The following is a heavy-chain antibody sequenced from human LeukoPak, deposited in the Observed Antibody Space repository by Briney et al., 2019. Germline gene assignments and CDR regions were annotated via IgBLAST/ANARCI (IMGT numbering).Heavy chain of an antibody. CDR2: ISYDGSNK. CDR1: GFTFSSYA. V-gene: IGHV3-30*04. Sequence: GGSLRLSCAASGFTFSSYAMHWVRQAPGKGLKWVAVISYDGSNKYYADSVKGRFTISRDNSKNTLYLQMNSLRAEDTAVYYCARDGTMYSSGWTGSYFDYWGQGTLDTVSS. CDR3: ARDGTMYSSGWTGSYFDY. D-gene: IGHD6-19*01. J-gene: IGHJ4*02.